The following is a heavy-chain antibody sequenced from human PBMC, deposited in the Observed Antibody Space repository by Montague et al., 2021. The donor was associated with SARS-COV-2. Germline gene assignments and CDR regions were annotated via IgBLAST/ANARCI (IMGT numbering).Heavy chain of an antibody. D-gene: IGHD3-9*01. J-gene: IGHJ5*02. CDR3: ARLPTGFPNWFDT. V-gene: IGHV4-39*01. CDR1: GASISLNSHS. CDR2: VHNTGNS. Sequence: LSLTCTVSGASISLNSHSWGWLRQPPGRGLEWITTVHNTGNSYHNSSLQSRVTISGDTSQRQVSLRLNSMTTADTAVYYCARLPTGFPNWFDTWGQGILVTVSS.